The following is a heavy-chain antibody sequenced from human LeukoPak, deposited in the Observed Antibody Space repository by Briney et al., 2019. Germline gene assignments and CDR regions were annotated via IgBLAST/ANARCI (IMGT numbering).Heavy chain of an antibody. J-gene: IGHJ4*02. V-gene: IGHV4-59*01. CDR2: IYYSGST. D-gene: IGHD6-13*01. CDR3: ARDAAAGFDY. Sequence: SETLSLTCTVSGGSISSYYWSWIRQPPGKGLEWIGYIYYSGSTNYNPSLKSRVTISVDTSKNQFSLKLSSVTAADTAVYYCARDAAAGFDYWGQGTLVTVSS. CDR1: GGSISSYY.